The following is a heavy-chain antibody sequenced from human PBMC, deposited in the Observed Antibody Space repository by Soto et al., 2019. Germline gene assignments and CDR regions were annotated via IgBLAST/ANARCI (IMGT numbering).Heavy chain of an antibody. CDR1: GLTISNAW. Sequence: EVQLVESGGGFIYPVGSLRLSCAASGLTISNAWMNWVRQAPGKGLEWVGSIKTNTEGGTTDYAAAVKGRFTVSRDDSKNTLYLQMNSLKIEDTAVYYCTTGSVEGVWGQGTTVTVSS. CDR3: TTGSVEGV. J-gene: IGHJ6*02. V-gene: IGHV3-15*07. CDR2: IKTNTEGGTT. D-gene: IGHD2-15*01.